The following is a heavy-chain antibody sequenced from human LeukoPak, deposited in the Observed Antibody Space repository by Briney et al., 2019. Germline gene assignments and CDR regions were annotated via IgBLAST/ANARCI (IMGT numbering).Heavy chain of an antibody. V-gene: IGHV4-59*12. D-gene: IGHD3-10*01. CDR2: IYYSGST. CDR3: AREKLMVRGAPRPTDAFDI. Sequence: SETLSLTCTVSGGSISSYYWSWIRQPPGKGLEWIGYIYYSGSTNYNPSLKSRVTISVDTSKNQFSLKLSSVTAADTAVYYCAREKLMVRGAPRPTDAFDIWGQGTMVTVSS. CDR1: GGSISSYY. J-gene: IGHJ3*02.